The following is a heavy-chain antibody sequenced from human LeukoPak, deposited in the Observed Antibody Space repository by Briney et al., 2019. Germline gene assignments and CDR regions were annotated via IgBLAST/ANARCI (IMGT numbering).Heavy chain of an antibody. J-gene: IGHJ4*02. CDR1: GYTFTSYY. CDR3: ARSKYYFGSGTYYNDY. D-gene: IGHD3-10*01. V-gene: IGHV1-46*01. Sequence: GASVKVSCKASGYTFTSYYMHWVRQAPGQGLEWMGIINPSGGSTSYAQKFQGRVTMTEDTSTDTAYMELSSLRSEDAAVYYCARSKYYFGSGTYYNDYWGQGTLVTVSS. CDR2: INPSGGST.